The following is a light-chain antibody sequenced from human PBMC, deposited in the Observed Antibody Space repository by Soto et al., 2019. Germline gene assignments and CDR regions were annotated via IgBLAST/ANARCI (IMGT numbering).Light chain of an antibody. CDR2: GTS. CDR3: QQSET. V-gene: IGKV3-20*01. Sequence: EIVLTQSPGTLSLSPVEISTLSCRASQSVSSTYLAWYQQRPGQAPRLLIYGTSSRATGIPDRFSGSGSGTDFTLTISRLEPEDFAVYYCQQSETFGQGTKVDIK. CDR1: QSVSSTY. J-gene: IGKJ1*01.